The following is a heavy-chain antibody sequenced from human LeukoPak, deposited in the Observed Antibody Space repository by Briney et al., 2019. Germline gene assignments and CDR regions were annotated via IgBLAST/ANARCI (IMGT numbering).Heavy chain of an antibody. CDR3: ARHRRVTNWYVDF. Sequence: SETLSLTCTVSGASISGDSNFFWGWIRQPPGKGLDWIGIIYYSGTTYYNPSLESQVTIFVDTSKNLFSLRLTSVTAADTAVYYCARHRRVTNWYVDFWGQGTLLTVSS. D-gene: IGHD1-1*01. CDR1: GASISGDSNFF. V-gene: IGHV4-39*01. J-gene: IGHJ4*02. CDR2: IYYSGTT.